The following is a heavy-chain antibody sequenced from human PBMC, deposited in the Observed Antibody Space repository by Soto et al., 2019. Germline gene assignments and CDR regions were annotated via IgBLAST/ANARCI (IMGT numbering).Heavy chain of an antibody. J-gene: IGHJ6*02. V-gene: IGHV1-2*02. Sequence: QVYLVQSGAEVRRPVASVKVSCTAFGYILTGYSLHWVREAHGQGLEWMGWIDPNRGATNSAERFHGRVSITRDTSISAAYLELGSLRSNYTAVYYCARGYGSSPNMELRFGMDVWGQGTTNSVSS. CDR3: ARGYGSSPNMELRFGMDV. CDR1: GYILTGYS. CDR2: IDPNRGAT. D-gene: IGHD5-18*01.